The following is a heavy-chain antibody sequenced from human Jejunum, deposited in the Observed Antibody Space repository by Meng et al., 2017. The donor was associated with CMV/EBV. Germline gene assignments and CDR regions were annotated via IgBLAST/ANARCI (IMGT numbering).Heavy chain of an antibody. CDR1: GFTVDGHY. V-gene: IGHV3-53*01. D-gene: IGHD3-10*02. CDR3: ARLSSDHYYAIVV. Sequence: AASGFTVDGHYMTWVRQAPGEGLEWVSVVFAGGTTYYADSVKGRFTISRDTSQNTVYLHMNSLRADDTAVYYCARLSSDHYYAIVVWGQGTTVTVSS. J-gene: IGHJ6*02. CDR2: VFAGGTT.